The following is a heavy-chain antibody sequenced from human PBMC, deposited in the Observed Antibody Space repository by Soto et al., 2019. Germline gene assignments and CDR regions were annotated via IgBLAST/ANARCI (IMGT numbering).Heavy chain of an antibody. V-gene: IGHV3-21*01. Sequence: GGSLRLSCAASGFTFSSYSMNWVRQAPGKGLEWVSSISSSSSYIYYADSVKGRFTISRDNAKNSLYLQMNSLRAEDTAVYYCARATARYWYFDLWGRGTLVTVSS. CDR1: GFTFSSYS. CDR2: ISSSSSYI. J-gene: IGHJ2*01. CDR3: ARATARYWYFDL. D-gene: IGHD2-21*02.